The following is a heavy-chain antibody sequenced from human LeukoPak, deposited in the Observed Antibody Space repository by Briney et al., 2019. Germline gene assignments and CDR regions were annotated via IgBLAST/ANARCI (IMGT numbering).Heavy chain of an antibody. Sequence: GGSLRLSCVASGFTLRSYVMNWVRQTPGKGLEWVSSISSSSSYIYYADSVKGRFTISRDNAKNSLHLQMNSLRAEDTAVYYCAKDARPSFYYYGSGSLDYWGQGTLVTVSS. CDR3: AKDARPSFYYYGSGSLDY. J-gene: IGHJ4*02. V-gene: IGHV3-21*01. D-gene: IGHD3-10*01. CDR1: GFTLRSYV. CDR2: ISSSSSYI.